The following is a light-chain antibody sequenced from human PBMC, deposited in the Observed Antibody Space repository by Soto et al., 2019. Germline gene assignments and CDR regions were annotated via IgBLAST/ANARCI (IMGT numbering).Light chain of an antibody. V-gene: IGLV1-40*01. CDR1: SSNIGAGYD. Sequence: QPVLTQLPSVSGAPGQRVTISCTGSSSNIGAGYDVHWYQQLPGTAPKLLIYGNSIRPSGVPDRFSGSKSGTSASLAITGLQAEDEADYYCQSYDTSLSAVVFGGGTKLTVL. J-gene: IGLJ2*01. CDR3: QSYDTSLSAVV. CDR2: GNS.